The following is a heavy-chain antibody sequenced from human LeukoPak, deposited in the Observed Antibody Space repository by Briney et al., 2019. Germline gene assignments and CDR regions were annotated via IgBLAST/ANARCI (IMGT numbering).Heavy chain of an antibody. Sequence: SETLSLTCTVSGGSISSSSYYWGWIRQPPGKGLEWIGSIYYSGSTYYNPSLKSRVTISVDTSKNQFSLKLSSVTAADTAVYYCARGSERYSSSSYYYYYYMDVWGKGTTVTVSS. D-gene: IGHD6-13*01. CDR1: GGSISSSSYY. V-gene: IGHV4-39*07. CDR3: ARGSERYSSSSYYYYYYMDV. CDR2: IYYSGST. J-gene: IGHJ6*03.